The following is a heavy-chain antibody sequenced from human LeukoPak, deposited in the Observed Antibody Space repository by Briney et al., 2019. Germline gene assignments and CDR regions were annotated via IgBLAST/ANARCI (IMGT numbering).Heavy chain of an antibody. D-gene: IGHD1-26*01. CDR3: ARDLSGSYYGGSFDY. J-gene: IGHJ4*02. CDR1: GFTFSSYE. V-gene: IGHV3-48*03. Sequence: GGSLRLSCAASGFTFSSYEMNWVRQAPGKGLEWVSYISCSGSTIYYADSVKGRFTISRDNAKNSLYLQMNSLRAEDTAVYYCARDLSGSYYGGSFDYWGQGTLVTVSS. CDR2: ISCSGSTI.